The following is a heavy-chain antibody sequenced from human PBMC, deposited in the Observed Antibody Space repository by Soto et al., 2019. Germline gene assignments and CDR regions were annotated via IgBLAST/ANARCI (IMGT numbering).Heavy chain of an antibody. V-gene: IGHV3-21*06. CDR3: ARSSGGSGKLWNYYGMDV. CDR1: GFTFSSYS. D-gene: IGHD3-10*01. J-gene: IGHJ6*02. CDR2: ISSGSSYI. Sequence: GGSLRLSCAASGFTFSSYSMNWVRQAPGKGLEWVSSISSGSSYIYYADSVKGQFTISRDNAKNSLYLQMNSLRAEDTAVYYCARSSGGSGKLWNYYGMDVWGQGTTVTVSS.